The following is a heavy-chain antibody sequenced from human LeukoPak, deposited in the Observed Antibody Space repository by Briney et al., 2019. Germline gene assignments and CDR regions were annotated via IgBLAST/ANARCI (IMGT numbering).Heavy chain of an antibody. CDR1: GGSISSGGYY. CDR2: IYYSGST. V-gene: IGHV4-31*03. Sequence: SQTLSLTCTVSGGSISSGGYYWSWIRQHPGKGLEWIGYIYYSGSTYYNPSLKSRVTISVDTSKNQFSLKLSSVTAADTAVYYCARDMPPPRGYCSGGSCWGNWFDPWGQGTLVTVSS. J-gene: IGHJ5*02. D-gene: IGHD2-15*01. CDR3: ARDMPPPRGYCSGGSCWGNWFDP.